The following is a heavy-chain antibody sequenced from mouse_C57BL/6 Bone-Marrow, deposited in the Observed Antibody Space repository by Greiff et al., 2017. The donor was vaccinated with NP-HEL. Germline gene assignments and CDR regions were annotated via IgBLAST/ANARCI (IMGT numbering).Heavy chain of an antibody. J-gene: IGHJ1*03. CDR3: ARPSYYGNFWYWYFAV. V-gene: IGHV1-81*01. CDR2: IYPRSGNT. CDR1: GYTFTSYG. D-gene: IGHD2-1*01. Sequence: QVQLQQSGAELARPGASVKLSCKASGYTFTSYGISWVKQRTGQGLEWIGEIYPRSGNTYYNEKFKGKATLTADKSSSTAYMELRSLTSEDSAVYFCARPSYYGNFWYWYFAVWGTGTTVTASS.